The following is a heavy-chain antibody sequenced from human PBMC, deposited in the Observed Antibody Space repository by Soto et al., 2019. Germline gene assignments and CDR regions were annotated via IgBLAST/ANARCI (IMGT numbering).Heavy chain of an antibody. CDR1: GFTFSSYA. CDR3: AREYTPVVVVPAAMHY. CDR2: ISSNGGST. J-gene: IGHJ4*02. D-gene: IGHD2-2*01. V-gene: IGHV3-64*01. Sequence: GGSLRLSCAASGFTFSSYAMHWVRQAPGKGLEYVSAISSNGGSTYYANSLKGRLTISRDNSKNTLYVQMGSLRAEDMAVYYCAREYTPVVVVPAAMHYWGQGTLVTVSS.